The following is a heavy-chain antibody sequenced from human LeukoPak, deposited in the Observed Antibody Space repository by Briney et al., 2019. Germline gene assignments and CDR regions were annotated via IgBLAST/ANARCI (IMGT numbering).Heavy chain of an antibody. CDR2: IYYSGST. Sequence: PSETLSLTCTVSGGSISSYYWSWIRQPPGKGLEWIGYIYYSGSTNYNPSLKSRVTISVDTSKNQFSLKLSSVAAADTAVYYCARRAEGRRVDYWGQGTLVTVSS. V-gene: IGHV4-59*08. CDR3: ARRAEGRRVDY. J-gene: IGHJ4*02. CDR1: GGSISSYY.